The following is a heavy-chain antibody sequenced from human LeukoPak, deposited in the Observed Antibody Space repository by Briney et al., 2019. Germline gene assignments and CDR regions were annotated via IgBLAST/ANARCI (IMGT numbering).Heavy chain of an antibody. J-gene: IGHJ4*02. CDR3: AREGTIFGVVTPFDY. CDR1: GYTFTGYY. V-gene: IGHV1-2*02. D-gene: IGHD3-3*01. Sequence: ASVKVSCTASGYTFTGYYMHWVRQAPGQGLEWMGWINPNSGGTNYAQKFQGRVTMTRDTSISTAYMELSRLRSDDTAVYYCAREGTIFGVVTPFDYWGQGTLVTVSS. CDR2: INPNSGGT.